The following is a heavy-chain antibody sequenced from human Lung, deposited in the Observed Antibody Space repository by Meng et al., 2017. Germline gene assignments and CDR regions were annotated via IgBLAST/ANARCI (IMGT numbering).Heavy chain of an antibody. CDR3: ARVVGDCASCYKGWFDP. Sequence: QVQLQESGPGLVKPSQTLSLTCTVSGASISSAVFWIWIRQPPGKDLEWIGYISYSGATHYNLSLKSRLTISVDTAKNQFSLSLSSVTAADTAVYYCARVVGDCASCYKGWFDPWGQGTLVTVSS. J-gene: IGHJ5*02. V-gene: IGHV4-30-4*01. CDR1: GASISSAVF. CDR2: ISYSGAT. D-gene: IGHD2-2*02.